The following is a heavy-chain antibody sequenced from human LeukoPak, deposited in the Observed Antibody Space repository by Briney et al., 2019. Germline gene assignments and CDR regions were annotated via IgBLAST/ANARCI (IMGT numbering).Heavy chain of an antibody. V-gene: IGHV1-69*13. Sequence: GASVKVSCKASGGTFSSYAISWVRQAPGQGLEWMGGIIPIFGTANYAQKFQGRVTITADESTSTAYMELSSLRSEDTAVYYCARVQDDCGGDCYSMFDYWGQGTLVTVSS. CDR3: ARVQDDCGGDCYSMFDY. CDR2: IIPIFGTA. CDR1: GGTFSSYA. J-gene: IGHJ4*02. D-gene: IGHD2-21*02.